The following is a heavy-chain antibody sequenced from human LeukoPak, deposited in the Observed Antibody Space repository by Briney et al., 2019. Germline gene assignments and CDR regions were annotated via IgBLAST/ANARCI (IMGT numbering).Heavy chain of an antibody. CDR1: GFTFSSYA. V-gene: IGHV3-30-3*01. J-gene: IGHJ3*02. CDR2: ISYDGSNK. Sequence: GGSLRLSCAASGFTFSSYAMHWVRQAPGKGLEWVAVISYDGSNKYYADSVKGRFTISRDNSKNTLYLQMNSLRAEDTAVYYCARGVELWFGELSYGAFDIWGQGTMVTVSS. CDR3: ARGVELWFGELSYGAFDI. D-gene: IGHD3-10*01.